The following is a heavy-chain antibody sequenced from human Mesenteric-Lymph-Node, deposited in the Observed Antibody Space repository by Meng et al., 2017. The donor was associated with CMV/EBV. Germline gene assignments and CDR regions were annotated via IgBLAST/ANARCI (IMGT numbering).Heavy chain of an antibody. V-gene: IGHV1-69*10. J-gene: IGHJ4*02. CDR2: IIALVGVT. CDR3: ARSGDNGGHIAY. Sequence: SVKVSCKASGYTFTNYGINWVRQAPGQGLEWMGGIIALVGVTSYAQKFQGRITITEDRATSTAHLELTSLTSEDTAVYYCARSGDNGGHIAYWGQGTVVTVSS. CDR1: GYTFTNYG. D-gene: IGHD4-23*01.